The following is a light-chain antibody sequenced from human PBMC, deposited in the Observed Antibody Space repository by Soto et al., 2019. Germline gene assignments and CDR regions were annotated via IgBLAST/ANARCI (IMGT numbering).Light chain of an antibody. Sequence: IVLTQSPGTLSLSPGERATLSCRASQPISSHNYLAWYQQKPGQAPRVLIYGASRRATGISDRFSGSGSGTDFTLTISRLEPEDFAVYYCHQYDNSPLTFGGGTKVEIK. CDR1: QPISSHNY. CDR3: HQYDNSPLT. J-gene: IGKJ4*01. V-gene: IGKV3-20*01. CDR2: GAS.